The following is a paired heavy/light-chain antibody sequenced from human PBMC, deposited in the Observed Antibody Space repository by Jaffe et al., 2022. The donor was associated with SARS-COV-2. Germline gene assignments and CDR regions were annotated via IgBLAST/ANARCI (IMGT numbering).Light chain of an antibody. V-gene: IGKV3-11*01. CDR1: QSISSY. CDR2: DAF. Sequence: EIVLTQSPATLSLSPGERATLSCRASQSISSYLNWYQQKPGQAPRLVIYDAFNRATGIPARFSGSGSGTDFTLTISSLEPEDFAIYYCQQRSNWPLTFGRGTNVEIK. J-gene: IGKJ4*01. CDR3: QQRSNWPLT.
Heavy chain of an antibody. J-gene: IGHJ3*02. CDR2: VYDIGTT. V-gene: IGHV4-59*01. CDR1: GGSISNYF. Sequence: QVQLQESGPGLVKPSETLSLTCTVSGGSISNYFWSWFRQPPGQGLEWIGYVYDIGTTRYNPSLESRVTMSGDTSKNQFSLRLTSVTAADTAMYFCARSGGGWAFNIWGQGTMVSVS. CDR3: ARSGGGWAFNI.